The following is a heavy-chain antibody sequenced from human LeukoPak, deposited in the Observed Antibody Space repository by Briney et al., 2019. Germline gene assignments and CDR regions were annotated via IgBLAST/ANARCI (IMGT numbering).Heavy chain of an antibody. CDR2: ISGNGVDT. D-gene: IGHD6-19*01. CDR1: GFVFSDYA. Sequence: GGSLRLSCSASGFVFSDYAMHWARQAPGKGLEYLSGISGNGVDTYYVDSVQGRFTVSRDNSKTTLYLQINSLRREDTAFYYCIKDRGSSGWDFDSWGQGTLLTVSS. J-gene: IGHJ4*02. CDR3: IKDRGSSGWDFDS. V-gene: IGHV3-64D*06.